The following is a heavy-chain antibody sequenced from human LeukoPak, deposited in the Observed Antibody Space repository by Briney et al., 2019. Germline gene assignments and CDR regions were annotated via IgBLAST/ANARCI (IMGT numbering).Heavy chain of an antibody. V-gene: IGHV4-59*08. CDR3: ARRVAVAGPLDY. J-gene: IGHJ4*02. CDR1: GASISSYY. Sequence: SQTLSLTCTVSGASISSYYWSWIRQPPGKGLEWIGYIYYTGSTNYNPSLKSRVTISVDTSKNQFSLKLSSVTAADTAVYYCARRVAVAGPLDYGGQGTLVPVSS. CDR2: IYYTGST. D-gene: IGHD6-19*01.